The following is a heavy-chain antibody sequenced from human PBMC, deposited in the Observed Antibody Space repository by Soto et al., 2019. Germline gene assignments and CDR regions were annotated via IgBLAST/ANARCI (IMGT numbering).Heavy chain of an antibody. J-gene: IGHJ5*02. CDR3: ARGRASGSDYILDA. CDR2: INPNSGNI. CDR1: GNTFTSYD. Sequence: AAVTVSCKSSGNTFTSYDINWVRQATGHGLEWMGWINPNSGNIGYAQKFQGRVTMTRDTAIRTAYMEVSRLRSDDTAVYYCARGRASGSDYILDAWGQGAFVTVSS. D-gene: IGHD3-10*01. V-gene: IGHV1-8*01.